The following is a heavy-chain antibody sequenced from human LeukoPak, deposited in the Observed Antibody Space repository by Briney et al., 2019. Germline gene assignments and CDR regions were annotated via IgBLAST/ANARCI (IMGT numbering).Heavy chain of an antibody. D-gene: IGHD3-22*01. CDR3: ARSRDSSGYYTVLFDY. V-gene: IGHV4-34*01. Sequence: SETLSLTCAVYGGSFSGYYWSWIRQPPGKGLEWIGEINHSGSTNYNPSLKSRVTISVDTSKNQFSLKLSSVTAADTAVYYCARSRDSSGYYTVLFDYWGRGTLVTVSS. J-gene: IGHJ4*02. CDR1: GGSFSGYY. CDR2: INHSGST.